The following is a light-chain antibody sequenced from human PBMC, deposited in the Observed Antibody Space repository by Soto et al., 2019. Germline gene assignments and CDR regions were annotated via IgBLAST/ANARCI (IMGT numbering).Light chain of an antibody. CDR2: RVS. CDR1: RCVSNRY. CDR3: QQYGNVPLT. J-gene: IGKJ4*01. V-gene: IGKV3-20*01. Sequence: EVVLTQSPGTLSLSPGEGATLSCRASRCVSNRYFAWYQQKPGQAPRLLIYRVSSRATGIPDRLSGSGSGTYFTLTISRLEPEDFAVYYCQQYGNVPLTFGRGTKVEIK.